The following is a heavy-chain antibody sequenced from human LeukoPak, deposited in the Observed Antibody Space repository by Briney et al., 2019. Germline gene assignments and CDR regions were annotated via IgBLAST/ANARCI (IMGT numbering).Heavy chain of an antibody. J-gene: IGHJ4*02. CDR3: ARDFPYCSSTSCYVD. V-gene: IGHV1-69*05. CDR2: IIPIFGTA. CDR1: GGTFSSYA. D-gene: IGHD2-2*01. Sequence: SVKVSCKASGGTFSSYAISWVRQAPGQGLEWMGGIIPIFGTANYAQKFQGRVTTTTDESTSTAYMELSSLRSEDTAVYYCARDFPYCSSTSCYVDWGQGTLVTVSS.